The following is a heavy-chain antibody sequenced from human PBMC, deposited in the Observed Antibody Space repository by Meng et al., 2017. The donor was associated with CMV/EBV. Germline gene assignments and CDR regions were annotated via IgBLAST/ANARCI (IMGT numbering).Heavy chain of an antibody. Sequence: GSLRLSCTVSGGSVSSGSYYGSWIRQPPGKGLEWIGYIYYSGSTNYNPSLKSRVTISVDTSKNQFSLKLSSVTTADTAVYYCARGWELQYWGQGTLVTVSS. CDR1: GGSVSSGSYY. CDR2: IYYSGST. V-gene: IGHV4-61*01. J-gene: IGHJ4*02. CDR3: ARGWELQY. D-gene: IGHD1-26*01.